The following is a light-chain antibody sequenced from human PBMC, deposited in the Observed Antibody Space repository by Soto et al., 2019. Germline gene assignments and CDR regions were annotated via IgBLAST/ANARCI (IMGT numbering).Light chain of an antibody. CDR2: EVT. J-gene: IGLJ2*01. Sequence: QSALTQPASVSGSPGQSITISCTGTSSDAGGYNYVSWYRQHPGNAPKLIIYEVTNRPSGISNRFSGSKSGNTASLTISGLQADDESYYYCTSYSSGSSLVIFGGGTKLTVL. V-gene: IGLV2-14*01. CDR3: TSYSSGSSLVI. CDR1: SSDAGGYNY.